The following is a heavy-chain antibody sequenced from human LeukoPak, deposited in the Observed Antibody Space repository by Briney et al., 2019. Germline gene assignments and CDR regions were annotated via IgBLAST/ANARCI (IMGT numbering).Heavy chain of an antibody. CDR2: INPNSGGT. Sequence: ASVKVSCKTSGFIFTGYYMHWVRQAPGQGLEWMGWINPNSGGTNYARKFQGRVTMTRDTSTSTVYMELSSLRSEDTAVYHCAKGIRDFDYWGQGTLVTVSS. CDR1: GFIFTGYY. V-gene: IGHV1-2*02. CDR3: AKGIRDFDY. D-gene: IGHD1-14*01. J-gene: IGHJ4*02.